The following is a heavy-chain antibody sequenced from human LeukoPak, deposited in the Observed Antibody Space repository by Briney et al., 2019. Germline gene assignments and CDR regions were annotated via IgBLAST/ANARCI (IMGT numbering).Heavy chain of an antibody. V-gene: IGHV1-18*01. D-gene: IGHD6-19*01. CDR3: ARGGIAVATSRRYWFDP. J-gene: IGHJ5*02. Sequence: ASVKVSCKASGYTFTSYGISRVRQAPGQGLEWMGWISAYNDNTNYAQKLQGRVTMTTDTSTSTAYMELRSLRSDDTAVYYCARGGIAVATSRRYWFDPWGQGTLVTVSS. CDR2: ISAYNDNT. CDR1: GYTFTSYG.